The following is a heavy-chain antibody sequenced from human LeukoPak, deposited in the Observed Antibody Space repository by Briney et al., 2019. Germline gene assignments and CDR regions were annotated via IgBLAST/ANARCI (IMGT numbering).Heavy chain of an antibody. V-gene: IGHV5-51*01. CDR2: IYPGDSDT. Sequence: PGESLEISCNGSGYSFTSYWIGWVPPMPGKGLEWIGIIYPGDSDTRYSPSFQGQVTISADKSISTAYLQWSSLKASDTAMYYCARLPFYGGNSGYFDYWGQGTLVTVSS. J-gene: IGHJ4*02. CDR1: GYSFTSYW. D-gene: IGHD4-23*01. CDR3: ARLPFYGGNSGYFDY.